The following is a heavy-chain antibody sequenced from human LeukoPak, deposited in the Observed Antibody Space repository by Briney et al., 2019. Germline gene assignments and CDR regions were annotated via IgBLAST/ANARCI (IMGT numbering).Heavy chain of an antibody. CDR3: ARGSVHDFWSGYSRRGFAFDI. Sequence: SVKVSCKASGGTFSSYAISWVRQAPGQGLEWMERIIPIFGTANYAQKFQGRVTITTDESTSTAYMELSSLRSEDTAVYYCARGSVHDFWSGYSRRGFAFDIWGQGTMVTVSS. CDR1: GGTFSSYA. V-gene: IGHV1-69*05. J-gene: IGHJ3*02. CDR2: IIPIFGTA. D-gene: IGHD3-3*01.